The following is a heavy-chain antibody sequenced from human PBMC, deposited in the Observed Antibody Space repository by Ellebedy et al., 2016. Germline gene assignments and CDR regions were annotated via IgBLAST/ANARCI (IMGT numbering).Heavy chain of an antibody. V-gene: IGHV3-30-3*01. D-gene: IGHD3-9*01. CDR3: ARSEEAYYDILTLGY. J-gene: IGHJ4*02. CDR1: GFTFSSYA. CDR2: ISYDGSNK. Sequence: GGSLRLXXAASGFTFSSYAMHWVRQAPGKGLEWVAVISYDGSNKYYADSVKGRFTISRDNSKNTLYLQMNSLRAEDTAVYYCARSEEAYYDILTLGYWGQGTLVTVSS.